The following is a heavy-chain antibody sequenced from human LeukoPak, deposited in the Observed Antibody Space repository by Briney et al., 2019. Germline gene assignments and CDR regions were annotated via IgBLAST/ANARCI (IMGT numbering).Heavy chain of an antibody. Sequence: SETLSLTCVLSVGFYSGYLVSGIRQPPGKELEWIGEITPSGSTNYNPSLKSRVSISIDTSKKKLSLRLTSVTAADADVNQCASSVYYDSRDYWGQGTLVTVSS. D-gene: IGHD3-16*01. CDR1: VGFYSGYL. CDR3: ASSVYYDSRDY. CDR2: ITPSGST. J-gene: IGHJ4*02. V-gene: IGHV4-34*01.